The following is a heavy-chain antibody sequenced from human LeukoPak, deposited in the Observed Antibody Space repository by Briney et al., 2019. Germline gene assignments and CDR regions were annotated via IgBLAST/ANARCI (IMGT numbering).Heavy chain of an antibody. CDR2: INYSGTT. V-gene: IGHV4-31*03. CDR3: ARAVTTSFDP. CDR1: GGSISSGGHF. D-gene: IGHD4-17*01. Sequence: SETLSLTCNVSGGSISSGGHFWSWLRQTPGKGLEWIGYINYSGTTYYNPSLKSRVTISVDTSKNQFSLRLSSVTAADTAVYYCARAVTTSFDPWGQGTLVTVSS. J-gene: IGHJ5*02.